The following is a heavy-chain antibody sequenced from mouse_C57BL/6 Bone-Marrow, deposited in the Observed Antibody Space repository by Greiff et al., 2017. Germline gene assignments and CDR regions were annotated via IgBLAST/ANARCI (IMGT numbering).Heavy chain of an antibody. V-gene: IGHV5-6*01. CDR2: ISSGGSYT. Sequence: EVQVVESGGDLVKPGGSLKLSCAASGFTFSSYGMSWVRQTPDKRLEWVATISSGGSYTYYPDSVKGRFTISRDNAKNTLYLQMSSLKSEDTAMYYCARHENWDGDWYFDVWGTGTTVTVSS. CDR1: GFTFSSYG. J-gene: IGHJ1*03. CDR3: ARHENWDGDWYFDV. D-gene: IGHD4-1*01.